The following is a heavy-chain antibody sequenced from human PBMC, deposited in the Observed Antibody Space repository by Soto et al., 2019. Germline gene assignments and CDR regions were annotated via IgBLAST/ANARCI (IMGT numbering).Heavy chain of an antibody. V-gene: IGHV1-69*01. Sequence: QVQLVQSGAEVKKPGSSVKVSCKASGGTFSSYAISWVRQAPGQGLEWMGGIIPIFGTANYAQKFQGRVTITADESTTTAYMELSSLGSEDTAVYYCGREPGGIGTTLGGGYWGQGTLVTVSS. J-gene: IGHJ4*02. CDR1: GGTFSSYA. CDR2: IIPIFGTA. CDR3: GREPGGIGTTLGGGY. D-gene: IGHD3-16*01.